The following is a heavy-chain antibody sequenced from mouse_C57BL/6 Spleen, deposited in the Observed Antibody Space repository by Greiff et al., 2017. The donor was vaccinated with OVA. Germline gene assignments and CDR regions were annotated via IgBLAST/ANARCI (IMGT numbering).Heavy chain of an antibody. CDR2: IDPENGDT. J-gene: IGHJ2*01. Sequence: EVQLQQSGAELVRPGASVKLSCTASGFNIKDDYMHWVKQRPEQGLEWIGWIDPENGDTEYASKFQGKATITADTSSNTAYLQLSSLTSEDTAVYYCTRGTTVASYYFDYWGQGTTLTVSS. CDR3: TRGTTVASYYFDY. D-gene: IGHD1-1*01. CDR1: GFNIKDDY. V-gene: IGHV14-4*01.